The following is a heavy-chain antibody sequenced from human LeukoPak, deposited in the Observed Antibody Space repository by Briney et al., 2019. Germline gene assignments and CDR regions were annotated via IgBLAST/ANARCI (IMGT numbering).Heavy chain of an antibody. D-gene: IGHD3-10*01. CDR1: GFTFSSYG. CDR2: IWYDGSNK. J-gene: IGHJ4*02. Sequence: GRSLRLSCAASGFTFSSYGMHWVRQAPGKGLEWVAVIWYDGSNKYYADSVKGRFTISRDNAKNSLYLQMNSLRAEDTAVYYCARPTIRGVLDYWGQGTLVTVSS. V-gene: IGHV3-33*01. CDR3: ARPTIRGVLDY.